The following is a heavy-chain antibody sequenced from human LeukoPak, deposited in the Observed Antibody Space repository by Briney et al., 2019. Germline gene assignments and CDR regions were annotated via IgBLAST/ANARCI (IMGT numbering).Heavy chain of an antibody. CDR3: ARLMVAAPYVSAALPHFYPFDY. Sequence: PGGSLRLSCAASGFTFSSYAMSWVRQAPGKGLEWVSAISGSGGSTYYADSVKGRFTISRDNSKNTLYLQMNSLRAEDTALYYCARLMVAAPYVSAALPHFYPFDYWGQGTLVTVSS. D-gene: IGHD2-15*01. CDR1: GFTFSSYA. CDR2: ISGSGGST. J-gene: IGHJ4*02. V-gene: IGHV3-23*01.